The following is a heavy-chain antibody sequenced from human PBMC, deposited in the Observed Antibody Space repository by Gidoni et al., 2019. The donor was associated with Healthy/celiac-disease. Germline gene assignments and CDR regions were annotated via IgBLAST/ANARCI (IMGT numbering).Heavy chain of an antibody. Sequence: EVQLLESGGGLVQPGGSLRLSCAASGFTFSSYAMSWVRQAPGKGLEWVSAISGSGGSTYYADSVKGRFTISRDNSKNTLYLQMNSLRAEDTAVYYCAKDGTNYYDSSGYHPFDYWGQGALVTVSS. V-gene: IGHV3-23*01. J-gene: IGHJ4*02. D-gene: IGHD3-22*01. CDR1: GFTFSSYA. CDR3: AKDGTNYYDSSGYHPFDY. CDR2: ISGSGGST.